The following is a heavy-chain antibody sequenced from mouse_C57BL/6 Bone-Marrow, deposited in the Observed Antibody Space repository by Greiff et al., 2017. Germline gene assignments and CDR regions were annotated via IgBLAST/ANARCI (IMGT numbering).Heavy chain of an antibody. D-gene: IGHD2-2*01. J-gene: IGHJ1*03. Sequence: QVQLQQSGAELVRPGTSVKVSCKASGYAFTNYLIEWVKQRPGQGLEWIGVINPGSGGTNYNEKFKGKATLTADKSSSTAYMQLSSLTSEDSAVYFCARGGLRRRDWYVDVWGTGTTVTVSS. CDR2: INPGSGGT. V-gene: IGHV1-54*01. CDR3: ARGGLRRRDWYVDV. CDR1: GYAFTNYL.